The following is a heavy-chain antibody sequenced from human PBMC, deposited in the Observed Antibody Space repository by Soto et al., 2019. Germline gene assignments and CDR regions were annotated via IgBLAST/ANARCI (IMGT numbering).Heavy chain of an antibody. J-gene: IGHJ4*02. CDR1: GGSFSGYF. D-gene: IGHD6-13*01. CDR3: ARLRRGDSSSWSDY. CDR2: IHQSGST. V-gene: IGHV4-34*01. Sequence: QVQLQQWGAGLLKPSETLSLTCAVYGGSFSGYFWSWIRQPPGKGLEWIGEIHQSGSTNYNPALKSRVTISVDTSKNQFSLKLSSVTAADTDVYYCARLRRGDSSSWSDYWGQGTLVTVSS.